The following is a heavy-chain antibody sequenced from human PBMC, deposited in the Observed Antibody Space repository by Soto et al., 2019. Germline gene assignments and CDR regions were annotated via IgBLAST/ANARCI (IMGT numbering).Heavy chain of an antibody. J-gene: IGHJ6*02. V-gene: IGHV3-53*01. CDR2: IYSGGST. CDR1: GFTVSSNY. CDR3: ARSTGDGYNPYYYYGMDV. D-gene: IGHD5-12*01. Sequence: GGSLRLSCAASGFTVSSNYMSWVRQAPGKGLEWVSVIYSGGSTYYADSVKGRFTISRDNSKNTLYLQMNSLRAEDTAVYYCARSTGDGYNPYYYYGMDVWGQGTTVTVSS.